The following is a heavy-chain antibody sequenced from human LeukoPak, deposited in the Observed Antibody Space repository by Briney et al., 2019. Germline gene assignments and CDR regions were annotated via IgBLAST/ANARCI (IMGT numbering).Heavy chain of an antibody. CDR3: AKSGTTYCSDSGCYIDV. Sequence: GGSLRLSCAASGFTFSNYGVHWVRQAPGEGLEWVAFIRYDGGNKYYADSMEGRFTISRDNSKNTLYLQMNSLRAEDTAVYYCAKSGTTYCSDSGCYIDVWGLGTLVTVSS. V-gene: IGHV3-30*02. CDR2: IRYDGGNK. D-gene: IGHD2-2*02. J-gene: IGHJ3*01. CDR1: GFTFSNYG.